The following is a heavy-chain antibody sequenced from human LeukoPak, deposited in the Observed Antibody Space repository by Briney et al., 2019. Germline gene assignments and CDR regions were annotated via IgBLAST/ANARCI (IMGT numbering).Heavy chain of an antibody. CDR2: ISSSSSYI. CDR3: AREARLGELSPSGY. J-gene: IGHJ4*02. Sequence: PGGSLRLSCAASGFTFSSYSMNWVRQAPGKGLEWVSSISSSSSYIYYADSVKGRFTISRDNAKNSLYLQMNSLRAEDTAGYYCAREARLGELSPSGYWGQGTLVTVSS. CDR1: GFTFSSYS. V-gene: IGHV3-21*01. D-gene: IGHD3-16*02.